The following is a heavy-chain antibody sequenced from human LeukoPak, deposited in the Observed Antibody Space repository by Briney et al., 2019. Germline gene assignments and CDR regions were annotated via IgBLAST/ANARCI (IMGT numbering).Heavy chain of an antibody. CDR1: GASISSGDYY. CDR3: AAQDVNWFDP. J-gene: IGHJ5*02. Sequence: SETLSLTCTVSGASISSGDYYWSWIRQPPGKGLECIGHIYYSGSTYYNPSLKSRVTISVDTSKNQFSLKLSSVTAADTAVYYCAAQDVNWFDPWGQGTLVTVSS. CDR2: IYYSGST. D-gene: IGHD2-15*01. V-gene: IGHV4-30-4*01.